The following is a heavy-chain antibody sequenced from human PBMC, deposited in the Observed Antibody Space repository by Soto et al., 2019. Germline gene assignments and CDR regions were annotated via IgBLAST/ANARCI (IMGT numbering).Heavy chain of an antibody. CDR1: GFSFSFYG. Sequence: QMQLVESGGGVVQPGGSLRLSCGSSGFSFSFYGMHWVRQAPGKGLEWVAFIWYDGTSKFYADSVKGRFTISRDNSKTTLFLQTNSLRAEDTAGYYCARDCTPQRFLEKNYYSCYSGMDAWGQGNTVIVSS. CDR3: ARDCTPQRFLEKNYYSCYSGMDA. D-gene: IGHD3-3*01. V-gene: IGHV3-33*01. CDR2: IWYDGTSK. J-gene: IGHJ6*02.